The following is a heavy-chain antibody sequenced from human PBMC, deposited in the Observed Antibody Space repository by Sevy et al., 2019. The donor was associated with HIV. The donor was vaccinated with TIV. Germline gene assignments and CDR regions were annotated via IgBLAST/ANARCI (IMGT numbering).Heavy chain of an antibody. J-gene: IGHJ6*02. D-gene: IGHD6-13*01. CDR1: NLTIEEYA. CDR2: ISWNGADV. V-gene: IGHV3-9*01. Sequence: GGSLRLSCAASNLTIEEYAMHWVRRAPGKGLEWVSGISWNGADVGFAASVKGRFTISRDNAKSSVYLQINSLTPEDTGVYYCAKGQQLITQSGSYFYYGMNVWGQGTTVTVSS. CDR3: AKGQQLITQSGSYFYYGMNV.